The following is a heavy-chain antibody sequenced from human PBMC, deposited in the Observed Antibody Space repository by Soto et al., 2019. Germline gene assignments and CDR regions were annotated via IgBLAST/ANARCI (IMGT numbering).Heavy chain of an antibody. CDR2: IYYSGST. J-gene: IGHJ4*02. V-gene: IGHV4-59*01. CDR3: ARDGDSGYEFFDY. Sequence: PSETLSLTCTVSGGSISSYYWSWIRQPPGKGLEWIGYIYYSGSTNYNPSLKSRVTISVDTSKNQFSLKLSSVTAADTAVYYCARDGDSGYEFFDYWGQGTLVTVSS. CDR1: GGSISSYY. D-gene: IGHD5-12*01.